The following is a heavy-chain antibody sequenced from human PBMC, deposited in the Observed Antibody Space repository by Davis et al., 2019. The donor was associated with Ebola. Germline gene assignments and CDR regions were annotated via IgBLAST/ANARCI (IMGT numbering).Heavy chain of an antibody. V-gene: IGHV3-21*01. CDR3: ASRREVGPTSSDY. D-gene: IGHD1-26*01. CDR2: ISSSSSYI. Sequence: PGGSLRLSCAASGFTFSSYSMNWVRQAPGKGLEWVSSISSSSSYIYYADSVKGRFTISRDNAKNSLYLQMNSLRAEDTAVYYCASRREVGPTSSDYWGQGTLVTVSS. J-gene: IGHJ4*02. CDR1: GFTFSSYS.